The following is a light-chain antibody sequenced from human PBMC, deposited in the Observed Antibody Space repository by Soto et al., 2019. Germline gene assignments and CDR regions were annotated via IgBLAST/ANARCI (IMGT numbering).Light chain of an antibody. Sequence: DIVMTQSPDSLGMSLGERATINCKSSQNILYKSKNKNYLAWYQQKPGQPPKLLIYWASTRESGVPDRFSGSGSGTDFTLTINGXQAEDVAVYFCQQYHTTPFTFGPGTKVDIK. V-gene: IGKV4-1*01. CDR2: WAS. J-gene: IGKJ3*01. CDR1: QNILYKSKNKNY. CDR3: QQYHTTPFT.